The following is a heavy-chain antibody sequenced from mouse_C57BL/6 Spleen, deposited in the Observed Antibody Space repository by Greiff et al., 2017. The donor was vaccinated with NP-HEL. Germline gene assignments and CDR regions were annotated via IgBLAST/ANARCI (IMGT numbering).Heavy chain of an antibody. CDR2: INPSSGYT. J-gene: IGHJ2*01. CDR1: GYTFTSYW. V-gene: IGHV1-7*01. D-gene: IGHD2-4*01. CDR3: AREGKDYDYDGPYFDY. Sequence: VQLVESGAELAKPGASVKLSCKASGYTFTSYWMHWVKQRPGQGLEWIGYINPSSGYTKYNQKFKDKATLTADKSSSTAYMQLSSLTHEDAAVYYGAREGKDYDYDGPYFDYWGQGTTLTVSS.